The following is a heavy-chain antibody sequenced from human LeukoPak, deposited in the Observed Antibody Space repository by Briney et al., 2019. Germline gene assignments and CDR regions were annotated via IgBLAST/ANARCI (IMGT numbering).Heavy chain of an antibody. D-gene: IGHD6-13*01. CDR2: IYYAGDT. V-gene: IGHV4-39*01. J-gene: IGHJ4*02. Sequence: SETLSLTCTVSGGSISSSSYYWCWIRQPPGKGLEWIGTIYYAGDTYYNPSLKSRVTMSVDTSKNQLFLKLTSVTAADAAVYYCARRTGLFAPAGSDWGQGTLVIVSS. CDR3: ARRTGLFAPAGSD. CDR1: GGSISSSSYY.